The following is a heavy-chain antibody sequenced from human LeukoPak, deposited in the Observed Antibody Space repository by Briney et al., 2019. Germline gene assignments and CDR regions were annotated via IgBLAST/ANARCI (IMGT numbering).Heavy chain of an antibody. CDR2: IHAGDSNT. V-gene: IGHV5-51*06. CDR3: GRYPPGHYGMDV. Sequence: GESLKISCQGSGYTFGSYWFGWVRQMPGKGPEWMGIIHAGDSNTRYSPSFQGQDTISVDKSIGTAYLQWSSLKASDTAMYYCGRYPPGHYGMDVWGQGATVTVSS. CDR1: GYTFGSYW. J-gene: IGHJ6*02.